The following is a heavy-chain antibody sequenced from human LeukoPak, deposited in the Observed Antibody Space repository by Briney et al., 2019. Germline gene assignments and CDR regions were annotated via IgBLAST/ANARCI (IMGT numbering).Heavy chain of an antibody. CDR1: GYTFTSYD. Sequence: RASVNVSCKASGYTFTSYDINWVRQATGQGLEWMGWMNPNSGDTGYAQKFQGRVTMTRNTSISTAYMELSSLRSEDTAVYYCARAPYYYDSSGYYSWLGYYYGMDVWGQGTTVTVSS. D-gene: IGHD3-22*01. J-gene: IGHJ6*02. V-gene: IGHV1-8*01. CDR3: ARAPYYYDSSGYYSWLGYYYGMDV. CDR2: MNPNSGDT.